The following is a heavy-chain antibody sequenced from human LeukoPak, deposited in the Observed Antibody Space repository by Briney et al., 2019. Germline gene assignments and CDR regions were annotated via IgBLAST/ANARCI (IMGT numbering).Heavy chain of an antibody. CDR3: ALDYGDYDWFDP. V-gene: IGHV1-69*13. CDR2: IIPIFGTA. J-gene: IGHJ5*02. D-gene: IGHD4-17*01. Sequence: GASVKVSCKASGGTFSSYAISWVRQAPGQGLEWMGGIIPIFGTANYAQKFQGRVTITADESTSTAYMELSSLRSEDTAVYYCALDYGDYDWFDPWGQGTLVTVAS. CDR1: GGTFSSYA.